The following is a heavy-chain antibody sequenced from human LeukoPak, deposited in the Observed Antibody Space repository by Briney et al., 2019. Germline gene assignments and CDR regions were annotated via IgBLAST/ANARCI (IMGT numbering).Heavy chain of an antibody. J-gene: IGHJ4*02. V-gene: IGHV3-7*01. D-gene: IGHD3-22*01. CDR2: IKQDGSEE. Sequence: PGGSLRLSCAASGFTFSSYWMSWVRQAPGKGLEWVANIKQDGSEEYYVDSVKGRFTISRDNAKNSLYLQMNSLRAEDTAVYYCARGPLYDSSGYYYVGYFDYWGQGTLVTVSS. CDR1: GFTFSSYW. CDR3: ARGPLYDSSGYYYVGYFDY.